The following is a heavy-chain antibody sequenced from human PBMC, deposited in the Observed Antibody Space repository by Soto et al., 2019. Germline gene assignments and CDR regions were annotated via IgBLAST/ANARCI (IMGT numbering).Heavy chain of an antibody. CDR1: GFTFSSYA. CDR2: ISGSGGST. CDR3: AIGYNRYYYYGMDV. V-gene: IGHV3-23*01. J-gene: IGHJ6*02. D-gene: IGHD6-25*01. Sequence: GGSLRLSCAASGFTFSSYAMSWVRQAPGKGLEWVSAISGSGGSTYYADSVKGRFTISRDNSKNTLYLQMNSLRAEDTAVYYCAIGYNRYYYYGMDVWGQGTTVTVS.